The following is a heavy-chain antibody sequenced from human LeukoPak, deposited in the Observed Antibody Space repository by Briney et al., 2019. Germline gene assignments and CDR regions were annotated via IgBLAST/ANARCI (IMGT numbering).Heavy chain of an antibody. CDR1: GFTFSSYS. CDR3: ARDTTYSSSWYDY. Sequence: GGSLRLSCAASGFTFSSYSMNWVRQAPGKGLEWVSSVSSSSSYIYYADSVKGRFTISRDNAKNSPYLQMNSLRAEDTAVYYCARDTTYSSSWYDYWGQGTLVTVSS. CDR2: VSSSSSYI. V-gene: IGHV3-21*04. J-gene: IGHJ4*02. D-gene: IGHD6-13*01.